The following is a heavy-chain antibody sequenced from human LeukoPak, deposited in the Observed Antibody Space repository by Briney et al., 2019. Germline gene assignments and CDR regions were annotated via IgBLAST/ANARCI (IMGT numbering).Heavy chain of an antibody. Sequence: SETLSLTCAVYGGSFSGYYWSWIRQPPGKGLEWIGEINHSGSTNYNPSLKSRVTISVDTSKNQFSLKLSSVTAADTAVYYCARDAAWIQLFSWFDPWGQGTLVTVPS. V-gene: IGHV4-34*01. CDR1: GGSFSGYY. CDR2: INHSGST. D-gene: IGHD5-18*01. CDR3: ARDAAWIQLFSWFDP. J-gene: IGHJ5*02.